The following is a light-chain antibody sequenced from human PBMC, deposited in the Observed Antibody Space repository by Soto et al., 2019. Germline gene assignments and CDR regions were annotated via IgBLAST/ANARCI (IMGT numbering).Light chain of an antibody. CDR1: QGISTY. CDR3: QEYNSYWM. Sequence: AIQLTQSPSSLSASVGDRVTITCRASQGISTYLAWYQQKPGKAPRLPIYLASTLERGVPSRFSGSGSRTEFPPTISRLQPDDFATYYRQEYNSYWMFGQGTKVDIK. J-gene: IGKJ1*01. CDR2: LAS. V-gene: IGKV1-13*02.